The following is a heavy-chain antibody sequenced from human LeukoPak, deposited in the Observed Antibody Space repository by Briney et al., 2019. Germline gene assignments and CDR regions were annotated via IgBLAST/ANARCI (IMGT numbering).Heavy chain of an antibody. D-gene: IGHD3-3*01. J-gene: IGHJ6*03. Sequence: GGSLRLSCAASGFTFNSYAMGWVRQAPGKGLEWVSIISGSGGRTYYADSVQGRFTFSRDNSKNTLYLQMNSLRAEDTAEYYCVKNGGDFWSGYYYYYMGVWGKGTTVTVSS. CDR1: GFTFNSYA. CDR3: VKNGGDFWSGYYYYYMGV. CDR2: ISGSGGRT. V-gene: IGHV3-23*01.